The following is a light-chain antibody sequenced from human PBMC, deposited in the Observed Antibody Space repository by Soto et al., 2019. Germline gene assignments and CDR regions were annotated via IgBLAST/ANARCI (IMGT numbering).Light chain of an antibody. CDR1: SSGVGAYNH. CDR2: EVI. J-gene: IGLJ1*01. CDR3: CSYTTSSTLV. Sequence: QSAMTQPASVSGSPGQSITVSCTGTSSGVGAYNHVSWYQQHPGKAPQLIIYEVINRPSGLSNRFSASKSGNTASLTISGLQPEDEADYYCCSYTTSSTLVFGTGTKLTVL. V-gene: IGLV2-14*01.